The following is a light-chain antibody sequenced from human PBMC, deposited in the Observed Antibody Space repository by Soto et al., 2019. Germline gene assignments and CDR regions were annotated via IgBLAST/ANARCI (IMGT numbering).Light chain of an antibody. V-gene: IGKV3-11*01. J-gene: IGKJ1*01. CDR1: QSVSSY. CDR3: HQRWT. CDR2: DAS. Sequence: EIVLTQSPATLSLSPGERATLSCRASQSVSSYLAWYQQKPGQAPRLLIYDASNRATGIPARFSGSGSGTDFTLTISSLEPEDFAVYYCHQRWTFVQGSKV.